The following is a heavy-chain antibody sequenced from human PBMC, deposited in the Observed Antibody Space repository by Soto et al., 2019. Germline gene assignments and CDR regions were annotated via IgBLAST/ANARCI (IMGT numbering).Heavy chain of an antibody. J-gene: IGHJ6*02. CDR3: ARDRRFYGSGSYYNDYYGMDV. D-gene: IGHD3-10*01. Sequence: GGSLRLSCAASGFTFSSYWMSWVRQAPGKGLEWVASIKQDGSEKYYVDSVKGRFTISRDNAKNSLYLQMNSLRAEDTAVYYCARDRRFYGSGSYYNDYYGMDVWGQGTTVTVSS. V-gene: IGHV3-7*01. CDR1: GFTFSSYW. CDR2: IKQDGSEK.